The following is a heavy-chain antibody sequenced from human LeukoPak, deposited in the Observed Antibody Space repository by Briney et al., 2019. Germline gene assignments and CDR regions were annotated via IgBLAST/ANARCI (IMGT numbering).Heavy chain of an antibody. V-gene: IGHV4-31*03. CDR1: GGSISSGGYY. J-gene: IGHJ5*02. Sequence: SETLSLTCNVSGGSISSGGYYWSWLRQHPGKGLEWIGYIYYSGSTYYNPSLKSRVTISVDTSKNQFSLKLSSVTAADTAVYYCARSLRFLEWLPTFDPWGQGTLVTVSS. CDR3: ARSLRFLEWLPTFDP. CDR2: IYYSGST. D-gene: IGHD3-3*01.